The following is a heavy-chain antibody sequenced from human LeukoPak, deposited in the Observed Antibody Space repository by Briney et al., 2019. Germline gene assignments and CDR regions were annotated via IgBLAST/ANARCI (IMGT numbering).Heavy chain of an antibody. CDR1: GGSISSYY. J-gene: IGHJ3*02. CDR2: IYYSGST. D-gene: IGHD6-6*01. CDR3: ARESSGSSPRPGGYAFDI. Sequence: TSETLSLTCTVSGGSISSYYWSWIRQPPGKGLEWIGYIYYSGSTNYNPSLKSRVTISVDTSENQFSLKLSSVTAADTAVYYCARESSGSSPRPGGYAFDIWGQGTMVTVSS. V-gene: IGHV4-59*01.